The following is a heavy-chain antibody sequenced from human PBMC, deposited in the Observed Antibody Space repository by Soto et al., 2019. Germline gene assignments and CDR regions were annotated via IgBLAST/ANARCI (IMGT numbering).Heavy chain of an antibody. D-gene: IGHD3-22*01. CDR1: GGSIRSGGYY. CDR3: ATNGDYYDSSGPKHFQH. V-gene: IGHV4-31*03. Sequence: SETLSLTCTVSGGSIRSGGYYWGWIRQPPGKGLEWIGFIYYSGNTYYNPSLKSRLTMSVDTSKNQFSLRLSSVTAADTAVYYCATNGDYYDSSGPKHFQHWGQGTLVTVSS. J-gene: IGHJ1*01. CDR2: IYYSGNT.